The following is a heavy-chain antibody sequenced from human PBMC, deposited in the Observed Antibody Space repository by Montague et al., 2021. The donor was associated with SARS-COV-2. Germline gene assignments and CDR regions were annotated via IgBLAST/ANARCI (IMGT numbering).Heavy chain of an antibody. V-gene: IGHV4-39*01. CDR1: GGSISSSSYY. CDR3: ARVPTSSYYDSTAAPAAPDALDL. D-gene: IGHD3-22*01. J-gene: IGHJ3*01. CDR2: IYYSGST. Sequence: SETLSLTCTVSGGSISSSSYYWCWIRQPPGKGLEWIGSIYYSGSTYYNPSLNSRVTISVDTSKNQFSLKLSSVTAADTAVYYCARVPTSSYYDSTAAPAAPDALDLWGQGTMVTVSS.